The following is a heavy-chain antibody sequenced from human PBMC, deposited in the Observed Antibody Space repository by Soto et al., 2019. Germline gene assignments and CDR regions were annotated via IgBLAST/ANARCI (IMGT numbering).Heavy chain of an antibody. Sequence: QVQLVQSGAEVKKPGASVKVSCKASGYTFTSYNINWVRQATGQGLEWMGWMNPNSGNTGYAQKFQGRVTMTRNTSISTAYMELSSLRSEDTAVYYCARERRQYNWFDPWGQGTLVTVSS. CDR3: ARERRQYNWFDP. J-gene: IGHJ5*02. CDR1: GYTFTSYN. CDR2: MNPNSGNT. V-gene: IGHV1-8*01.